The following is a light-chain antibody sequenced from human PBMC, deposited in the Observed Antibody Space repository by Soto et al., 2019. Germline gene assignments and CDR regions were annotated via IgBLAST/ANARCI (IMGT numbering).Light chain of an antibody. J-gene: IGKJ5*01. CDR1: QSISNN. V-gene: IGKV3-15*01. CDR3: QQYYDWPIT. Sequence: IVMPQSPATLSVAPGERATLSCRASQSISNNLAWYQQKPGQAPRLLIYGASTRATGFPDRFSGSGSGTEFTLTISSLHSEDFAVYYCQQYYDWPITFGQGTRLEIK. CDR2: GAS.